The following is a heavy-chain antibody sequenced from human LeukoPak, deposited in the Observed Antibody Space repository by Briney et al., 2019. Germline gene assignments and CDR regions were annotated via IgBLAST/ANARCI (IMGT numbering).Heavy chain of an antibody. Sequence: GGSLRLSCAASGFTFSRYGMHWVRQTPGKGLEWVAVISYDASNKYYADSVKGRFTISRDNAENSLYLQMNSLRAEDTAVYYCAKDLGGGGDYDYWGQGTLVTVSS. CDR3: AKDLGGGGDYDY. D-gene: IGHD4-23*01. J-gene: IGHJ4*02. V-gene: IGHV3-30*18. CDR1: GFTFSRYG. CDR2: ISYDASNK.